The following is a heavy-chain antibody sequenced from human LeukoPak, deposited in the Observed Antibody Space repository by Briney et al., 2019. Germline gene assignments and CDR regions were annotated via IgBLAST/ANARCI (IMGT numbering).Heavy chain of an antibody. D-gene: IGHD4-17*01. Sequence: GGSLRLSCAASGFTFSTYSMNWVRLAPGKGLEWVSSISTSGAYIYYADSVKGRFTISRDNARNSLYLQMHSLRAEDTAVFYCAGDYGDSRYYNYGMDVWGQGTTVTVSS. CDR3: AGDYGDSRYYNYGMDV. V-gene: IGHV3-21*01. CDR2: ISTSGAYI. CDR1: GFTFSTYS. J-gene: IGHJ6*02.